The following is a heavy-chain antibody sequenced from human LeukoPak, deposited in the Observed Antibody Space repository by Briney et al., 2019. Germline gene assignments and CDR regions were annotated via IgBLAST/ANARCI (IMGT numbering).Heavy chain of an antibody. J-gene: IGHJ3*02. CDR1: GYTFTGYY. Sequence: ASVKVSCKASGYTFTGYYMHWVRQAPGQGLEWMGWINPNSGGTNYAQKFQGRVTMTRDTSISTAYMELSRLRSDDTAVYYCAVTHWNDRVIGGPADAFDIWGQGTMVTVSS. CDR3: AVTHWNDRVIGGPADAFDI. V-gene: IGHV1-2*02. D-gene: IGHD1-1*01. CDR2: INPNSGGT.